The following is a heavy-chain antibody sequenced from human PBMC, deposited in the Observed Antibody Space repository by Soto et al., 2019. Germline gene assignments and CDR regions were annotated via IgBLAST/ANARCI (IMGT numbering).Heavy chain of an antibody. Sequence: WGSLRLSCVGSGFTFVNYATSFFRHAPLKWREWVSSITGIDGRTYYADSVKGRFTISRDNPKNTLYLQMNNLRAEDTAMFYCAKDRGPYCSGGICYPPSWFDPWGQGTQVTVSS. J-gene: IGHJ5*02. V-gene: IGHV3-23*01. CDR3: AKDRGPYCSGGICYPPSWFDP. CDR2: ITGIDGRT. D-gene: IGHD2-15*01. CDR1: GFTFVNYA.